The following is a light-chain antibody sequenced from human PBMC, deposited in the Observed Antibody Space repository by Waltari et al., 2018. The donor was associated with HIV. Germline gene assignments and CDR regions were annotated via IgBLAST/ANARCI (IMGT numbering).Light chain of an antibody. J-gene: IGLJ3*02. CDR1: SSTIGSNT. CDR3: AAWDGSLNGWV. Sequence: QSVLTQPPSASGTPGQTVTIPCSGSSSTIGSNTGNWYQQLPGTAPKLLIYNNTQRPSGVPDRFSGSKSGTSASLAISGLQSEDEADYYCAAWDGSLNGWVFGGGTKLTVL. V-gene: IGLV1-44*01. CDR2: NNT.